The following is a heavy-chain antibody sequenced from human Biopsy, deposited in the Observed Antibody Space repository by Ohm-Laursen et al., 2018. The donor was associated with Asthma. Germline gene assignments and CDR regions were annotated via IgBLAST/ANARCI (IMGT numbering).Heavy chain of an antibody. CDR1: GFKFDEYT. V-gene: IGHV3-9*01. CDR3: PKVRSDWVITESFDY. CDR2: ISWNSATI. Sequence: SLRLSCTASGFKFDEYTMHWLRQAPGKGLEWVSGISWNSATIGYADSVEGRFTISRDNAKNSVFLHMDGVRPEDTAFYYCPKVRSDWVITESFDYWGQGVLVTVYS. J-gene: IGHJ4*02. D-gene: IGHD3-22*01.